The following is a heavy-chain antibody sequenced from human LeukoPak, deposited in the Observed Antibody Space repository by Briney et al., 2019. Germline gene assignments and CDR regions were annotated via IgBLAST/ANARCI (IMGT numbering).Heavy chain of an antibody. D-gene: IGHD3-9*01. V-gene: IGHV1-2*02. CDR3: ARGQGLGRYFDWLLPNYYYYMDV. Sequence: ASVKVSCKASGYTFTGYYMHWVRQAPGQGLEWMGWINPNSGGTNYAQKFQGRVTMTRNTSISTAYMELSSLRSEDTAVYYCARGQGLGRYFDWLLPNYYYYMDVWGKGTTVTISS. CDR2: INPNSGGT. J-gene: IGHJ6*03. CDR1: GYTFTGYY.